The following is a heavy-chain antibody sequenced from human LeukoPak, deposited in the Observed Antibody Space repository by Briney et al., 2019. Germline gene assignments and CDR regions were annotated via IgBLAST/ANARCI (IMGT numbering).Heavy chain of an antibody. CDR3: ARTQVSSSWYSVYYYYGMDV. J-gene: IGHJ6*02. CDR2: ISGSGNRT. D-gene: IGHD6-13*01. CDR1: GFTFSSYA. V-gene: IGHV3-23*01. Sequence: PGGSLRHSCAASGFTFSSYAMSWVRQAPGKGLEWVSSISGSGNRTYYADSVKGRFTISRDNSKNTLFLQMNSLRAEDTAVYYCARTQVSSSWYSVYYYYGMDVWGQGTTVTVSS.